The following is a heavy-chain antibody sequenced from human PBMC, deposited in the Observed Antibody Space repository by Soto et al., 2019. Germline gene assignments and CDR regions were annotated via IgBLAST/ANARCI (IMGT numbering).Heavy chain of an antibody. J-gene: IGHJ6*03. CDR3: AKCTWQQLVATWDYYYMDV. Sequence: EVQLLESGGGLVQPGGSLRLSCAASGFTFSSYAMSWVRQAPGTGLEWVSTISGSGGSTYYADSVKGRFTISRDNSKNTLYLQMNSLRAEDTVVYYYAKCTWQQLVATWDYYYMDVWGKGTTVTVSS. CDR1: GFTFSSYA. CDR2: ISGSGGST. D-gene: IGHD6-13*01. V-gene: IGHV3-23*01.